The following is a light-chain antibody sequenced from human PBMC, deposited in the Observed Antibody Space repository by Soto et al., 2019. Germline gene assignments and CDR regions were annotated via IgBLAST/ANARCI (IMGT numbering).Light chain of an antibody. CDR3: QQYNNYSA. J-gene: IGKJ1*01. Sequence: DIQMTQSHSTLSAYVGYRVTITYRASQSVSNWLTWYQQKRGKAPELLIYDASSSKSGVPSRLSGSGSGTEFTLTISSLQPDDFATYDCQQYNNYSAFGQGTKVDIK. V-gene: IGKV1-5*01. CDR2: DAS. CDR1: QSVSNW.